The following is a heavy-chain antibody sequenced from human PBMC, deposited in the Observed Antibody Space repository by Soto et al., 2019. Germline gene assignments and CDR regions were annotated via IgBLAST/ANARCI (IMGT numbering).Heavy chain of an antibody. V-gene: IGHV1-46*01. CDR2: INPSGGST. CDR3: ARGLDIVVVPAAIRRYCSGGSCYSGFDY. D-gene: IGHD2-15*01. Sequence: EASVKVSCKASGYTFTSYYMHWVRQAPGQGLEWMGIINPSGGSTSYAQKIQGRVTMTRDTSTSTVYMELSSLRSEDTAVYYCARGLDIVVVPAAIRRYCSGGSCYSGFDYWGQGTLVTVSS. J-gene: IGHJ4*02. CDR1: GYTFTSYY.